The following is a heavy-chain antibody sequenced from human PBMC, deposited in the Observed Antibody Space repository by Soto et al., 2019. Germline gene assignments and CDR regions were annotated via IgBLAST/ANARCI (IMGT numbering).Heavy chain of an antibody. CDR3: ARGAMEWYRPGYYFDY. V-gene: IGHV3-33*01. D-gene: IGHD3-3*01. J-gene: IGHJ4*02. Sequence: GGSLRLSCAASGFTFSSYGMHWVRQAPGKGLEWVAVIWYDGSNKYYADSVKGRFTISRDNSKNTLYLQMNSLRAEDTAVYYCARGAMEWYRPGYYFDYWGQGTLVTVSS. CDR2: IWYDGSNK. CDR1: GFTFSSYG.